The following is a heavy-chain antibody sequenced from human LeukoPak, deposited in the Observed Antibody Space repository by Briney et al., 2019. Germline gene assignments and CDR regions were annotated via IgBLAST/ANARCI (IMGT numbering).Heavy chain of an antibody. Sequence: GASVKVSCKASGYTFTGYYMHWVRQAPGQGPEWMGWINPNSGGTNYAQKFQGRVTMTRDTSISTAYMELSRLRSDDTAVYFCATAIVATIFVFDYWGQGTLVTVSP. V-gene: IGHV1-2*02. CDR1: GYTFTGYY. D-gene: IGHD5-12*01. CDR2: INPNSGGT. CDR3: ATAIVATIFVFDY. J-gene: IGHJ4*02.